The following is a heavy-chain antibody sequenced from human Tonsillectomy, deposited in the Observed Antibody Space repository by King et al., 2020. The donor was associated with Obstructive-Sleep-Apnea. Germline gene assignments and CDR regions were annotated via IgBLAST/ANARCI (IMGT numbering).Heavy chain of an antibody. CDR3: ARSIAARLGVVLWFDP. CDR1: GFTFSSYS. D-gene: IGHD6-6*01. J-gene: IGHJ5*02. V-gene: IGHV3-48*04. Sequence: QLVQSGGGLVQPGGSLRLSCAASGFTFSSYSMNWVRQAPGKGLEWVSYISSSSSTIYYADPVKGRFTISRDNAKNSLYLQMNSLRAEDTAVYYCARSIAARLGVVLWFDPWGQGTLVTVSS. CDR2: ISSSSSTI.